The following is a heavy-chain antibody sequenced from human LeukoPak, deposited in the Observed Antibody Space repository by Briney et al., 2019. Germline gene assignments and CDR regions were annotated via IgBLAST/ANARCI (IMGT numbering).Heavy chain of an antibody. CDR3: ATRYYDSSGYRLFDY. V-gene: IGHV1-24*01. CDR1: VYTLTELS. D-gene: IGHD3-22*01. J-gene: IGHJ4*02. CDR2: FDPEDGET. Sequence: ASVKVSCKVSVYTLTELSMHCVRQAPGKGLEWMGGFDPEDGETIYAQKFQGRVTMTEDTSTDTAYMELSSLRSEDTAVYYCATRYYDSSGYRLFDYWGQGTLVTVSS.